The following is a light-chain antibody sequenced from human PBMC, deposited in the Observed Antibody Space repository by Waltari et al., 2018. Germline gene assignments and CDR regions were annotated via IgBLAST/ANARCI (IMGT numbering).Light chain of an antibody. CDR2: EDN. CDR3: QSYDGTSLV. J-gene: IGLJ3*02. Sequence: NFMLTQPHSVSESPGRTVTISCTRSSGSIANNYVPWYQQRPGRAPTTLIFEDNQRPSGVPDRFSGSIDSSSNSASLVISGLRTDDEADYYCQSYDGTSLVFGGGTKVVVL. V-gene: IGLV6-57*03. CDR1: SGSIANNY.